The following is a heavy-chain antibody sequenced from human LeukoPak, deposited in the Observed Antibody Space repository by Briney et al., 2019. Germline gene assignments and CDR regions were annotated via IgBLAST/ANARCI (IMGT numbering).Heavy chain of an antibody. V-gene: IGHV4-31*03. D-gene: IGHD6-13*01. J-gene: IGHJ5*02. Sequence: SQTLSLTCTVSGGSISSGGYYWSWIRQHPGKGLEWIGYIYYSGRTYYNPSLKSRVTISVDTSKNQFSLKLSSVTAADTAVYYCARGSPAPSSSSWFSPQNWFDPWGQGSLVTVSS. CDR1: GGSISSGGYY. CDR2: IYYSGRT. CDR3: ARGSPAPSSSSWFSPQNWFDP.